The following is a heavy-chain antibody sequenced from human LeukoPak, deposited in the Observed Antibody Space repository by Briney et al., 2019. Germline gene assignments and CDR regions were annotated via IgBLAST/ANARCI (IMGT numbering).Heavy chain of an antibody. J-gene: IGHJ5*02. Sequence: ASVKVSCKASGYTFTGYYVHWVRQAPGQGLEWMGWINPNSGGTNYAQKFQGRVTMTRDTSISTAYMELSGLRSDDTAVYYCAREPFPKVVLNYFDPWGQGTLVTVSS. V-gene: IGHV1-2*02. CDR2: INPNSGGT. CDR1: GYTFTGYY. CDR3: AREPFPKVVLNYFDP. D-gene: IGHD1-7*01.